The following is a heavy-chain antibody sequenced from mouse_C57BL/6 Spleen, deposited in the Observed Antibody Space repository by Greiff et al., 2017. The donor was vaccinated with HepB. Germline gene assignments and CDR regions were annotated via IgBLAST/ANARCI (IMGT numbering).Heavy chain of an antibody. D-gene: IGHD1-1*01. CDR2: INPNNGGT. V-gene: IGHV1-22*01. CDR1: GYTFTDYN. CDR3: ARSYGSSDYYAMDY. J-gene: IGHJ4*01. Sequence: VQLKESGPELVKPGASVKMSCKASGYTFTDYNMHWVKQSHGKSLEWIGYINPNNGGTSYNQKFKGKATLTVNKSSSTAYMELRSLTSEDSAVYYCARSYGSSDYYAMDYWGQGTSVTVSS.